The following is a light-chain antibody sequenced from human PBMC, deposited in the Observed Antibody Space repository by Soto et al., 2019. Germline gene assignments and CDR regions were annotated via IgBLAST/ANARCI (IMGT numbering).Light chain of an antibody. V-gene: IGKV3-20*01. CDR2: AAF. J-gene: IGKJ1*01. CDR1: QSVSKY. Sequence: EIVFTQSPGTLSLSPGDRATLFCRASQSVSKYLGWYQQKPGQAPRLLIYAAFNRATGIQDRFSGSGSGTEFTLTIRRLEPEDFAVDYCQHYSSSTTTFGQGTKVDIK. CDR3: QHYSSSTTT.